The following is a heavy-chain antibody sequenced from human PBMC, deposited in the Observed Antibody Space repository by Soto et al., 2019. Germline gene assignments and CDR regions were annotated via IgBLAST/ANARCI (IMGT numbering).Heavy chain of an antibody. Sequence: GASVKVSCKVSGYTLTELSMHWVRQAPGKGLEWMGGFDPEDGETIYAQKFQGRVTMTEDTSTDTAYMELSSLRSEDTAVYYCATDPLTAGYGSPKLWYWGQGTLVTVSS. CDR1: GYTLTELS. CDR3: ATDPLTAGYGSPKLWY. V-gene: IGHV1-24*01. D-gene: IGHD5-12*01. CDR2: FDPEDGET. J-gene: IGHJ4*02.